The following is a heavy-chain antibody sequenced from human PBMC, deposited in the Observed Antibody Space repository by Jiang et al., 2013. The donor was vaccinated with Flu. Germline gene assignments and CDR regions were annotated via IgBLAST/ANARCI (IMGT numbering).Heavy chain of an antibody. J-gene: IGHJ6*04. V-gene: IGHV3-21*01. CDR2: ISSSSSYI. Sequence: LLESGGGLVKPGGSLRLXCAASGFTFSSYSMNWVRQAPGKGLEWVSSISSSSSYIYYADSLKGRFTISRDNAKNSLHLQMNSLRAEDTAVYYCARDPYGSGRVGHGHGMDVWGKGTTVTVSS. CDR3: ARDPYGSGRVGHGHGMDV. CDR1: GFTFSSYS. D-gene: IGHD3-10*01.